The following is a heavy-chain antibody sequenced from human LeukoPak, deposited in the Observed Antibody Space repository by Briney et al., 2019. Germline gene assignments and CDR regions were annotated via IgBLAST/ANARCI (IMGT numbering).Heavy chain of an antibody. CDR1: GFTFSSYE. Sequence: GGSLRLSCAASGFTFSSYEMNWVRQAPGRGLEWVSYISDSGNSIYYTDSVKGRFTVSRDNAKNSLFLQMNSLRAEDTAVYYCASLLSDYWGQGTLVTVSS. J-gene: IGHJ4*02. V-gene: IGHV3-48*03. CDR2: ISDSGNSI. CDR3: ASLLSDY.